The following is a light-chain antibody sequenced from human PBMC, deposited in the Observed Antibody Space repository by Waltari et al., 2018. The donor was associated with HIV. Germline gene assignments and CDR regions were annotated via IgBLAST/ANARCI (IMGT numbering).Light chain of an antibody. CDR3: QQIKTLPLT. CDR1: QAISSY. J-gene: IGKJ4*01. V-gene: IGKV1-9*01. CDR2: GAS. Sequence: DIQLTQSTSFVSASVGDTVTITCRASQAISSYVAWYQHRPTKAPKVLLYGASTLQAGVPSRFRGSGSGTEFTLTITSVQPDDFATYYCQQIKTLPLTFGGGTRIDIK.